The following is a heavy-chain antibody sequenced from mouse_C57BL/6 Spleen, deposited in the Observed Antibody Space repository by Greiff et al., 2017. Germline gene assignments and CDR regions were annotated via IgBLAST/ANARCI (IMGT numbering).Heavy chain of an antibody. CDR2: IWSGGST. CDR1: GFSLTSYG. Sequence: VQLQQSGPGLVQPSQSLSITCTVSGFSLTSYGVHWVRQSPGKGLEWLGVIWSGGSTDYNAAFISRLTLSKDNSKSQVFFKMNSLQADDTAIYYCASPAYYIGIDYWGQGTSVTVSS. V-gene: IGHV2-2*01. J-gene: IGHJ4*01. D-gene: IGHD2-12*01. CDR3: ASPAYYIGIDY.